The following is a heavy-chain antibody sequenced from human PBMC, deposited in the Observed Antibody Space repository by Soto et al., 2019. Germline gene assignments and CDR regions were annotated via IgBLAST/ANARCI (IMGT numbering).Heavy chain of an antibody. V-gene: IGHV3-30*18. CDR1: GFAFSSYG. Sequence: LRLSCAASGFAFSSYGMHWVRQAPGKGLEWVAVISYDGSNKYYADSVKGRFTISRDNSKNTLYLQMNSLRAGDTAVYYCAKDLYMTTVKGGTFDYWGQGTLVTVSS. J-gene: IGHJ4*02. CDR2: ISYDGSNK. D-gene: IGHD4-4*01. CDR3: AKDLYMTTVKGGTFDY.